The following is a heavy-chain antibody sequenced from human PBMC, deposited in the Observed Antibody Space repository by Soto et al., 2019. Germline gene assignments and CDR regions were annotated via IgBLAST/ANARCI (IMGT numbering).Heavy chain of an antibody. CDR3: ARDKYQLPYYYYGMDV. J-gene: IGHJ6*02. CDR1: GGSISSGDYY. CDR2: IYYSGST. Sequence: SETLSLTCTVSGGSISSGDYYWSWIRQPPGKGLEWIGYIYYSGSTYYNPSLKSRVTISVDTSKNQFSLKLSSVTAADTAVYFCARDKYQLPYYYYGMDVSGQGTTVTVSS. V-gene: IGHV4-30-4*01. D-gene: IGHD2-2*01.